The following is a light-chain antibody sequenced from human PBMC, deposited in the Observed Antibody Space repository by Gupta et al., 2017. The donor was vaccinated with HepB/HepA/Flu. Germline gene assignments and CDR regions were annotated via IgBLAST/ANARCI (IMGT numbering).Light chain of an antibody. CDR3: QQYNMRPLT. J-gene: IGKJ4*01. Sequence: EIVMTPSPATLSVSPGERATLSCRASQSISNNIAWYRQIPGQAPRLLIFGASTRATGIPARFGGSGSGTEFTLTISSLQSEDFAVYYCQQYNMRPLTFGGGTKVEIK. CDR2: GAS. CDR1: QSISNN. V-gene: IGKV3-15*01.